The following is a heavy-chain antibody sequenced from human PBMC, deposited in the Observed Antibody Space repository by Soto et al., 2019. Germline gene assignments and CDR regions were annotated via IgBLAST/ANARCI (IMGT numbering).Heavy chain of an antibody. CDR1: GFRFSSKA. V-gene: IGHV3-23*01. CDR2: ISGSGSST. D-gene: IGHD6-6*01. J-gene: IGHJ4*02. Sequence: EVQLLESGGGLVQPGGSLRLSCAASGFRFSSKAMSWVRQAPGKGLEWVSIISGSGSSTYCTDSLKGRFTISRDNSKNMVYLEMNYLRAEDTAVYYCAKENGFQFVNFGASGFDYWGQGSLVSVSS. CDR3: AKENGFQFVNFGASGFDY.